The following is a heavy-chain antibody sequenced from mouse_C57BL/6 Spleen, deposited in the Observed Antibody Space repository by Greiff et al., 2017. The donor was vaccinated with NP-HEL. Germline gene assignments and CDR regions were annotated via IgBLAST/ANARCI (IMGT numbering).Heavy chain of an antibody. CDR2: INPNNGGT. D-gene: IGHD1-1*01. Sequence: EVQLQQSGPELVKPGASVKISCKASGYTFTDYYMNWVKQSHGKSLEWIGDINPNNGGTSYNQKFKGKATLTVDKSSSTAYMELSSLTSEDSAVYYCAIGRSSYAMDYWGQGTSVTVSS. CDR1: GYTFTDYY. CDR3: AIGRSSYAMDY. V-gene: IGHV1-26*01. J-gene: IGHJ4*01.